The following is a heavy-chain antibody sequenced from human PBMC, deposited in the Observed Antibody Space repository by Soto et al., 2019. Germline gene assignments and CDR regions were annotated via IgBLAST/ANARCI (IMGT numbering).Heavy chain of an antibody. V-gene: IGHV1-18*01. CDR3: AGDLDCTSISCYPPTFEY. CDR1: GYIFITYG. D-gene: IGHD2-2*01. CDR2: ISTYNGNT. J-gene: IGHJ4*02. Sequence: QVQLVQSGAEVKKPGASVKVSCKASGYIFITYGISWVRQAPGQGLEWMGRISTYNGNTNYAQNLQGRVTMTADTSTNTAYMELRGLRSDDTAVYYCAGDLDCTSISCYPPTFEYWGQGTLVTVSS.